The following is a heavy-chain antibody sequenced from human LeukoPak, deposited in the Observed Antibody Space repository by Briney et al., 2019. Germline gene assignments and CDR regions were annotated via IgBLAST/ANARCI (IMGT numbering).Heavy chain of an antibody. J-gene: IGHJ4*02. V-gene: IGHV4-39*01. CDR3: ARHFDD. Sequence: SETLSLTXTVSGGSISSSSYYWGWIRQPPGKGLGWIGSIYYSGSTYYNPSLKSRVTISVDTSKNQFSLKLSSVTAADTAVYYCARHFDDWGQGTLVTVSS. CDR2: IYYSGST. CDR1: GGSISSSSYY.